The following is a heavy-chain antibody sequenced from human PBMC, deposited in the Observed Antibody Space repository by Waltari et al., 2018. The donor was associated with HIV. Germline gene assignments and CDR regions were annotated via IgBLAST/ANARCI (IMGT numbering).Heavy chain of an antibody. CDR2: INTGGGS. Sequence: QLQQWAAGLLRPAETLSLTCAVDSWSVSRTFWTWVRQPPGKGLELLGEINTGGGSNYNPSLKNRVTLSVDAAKNQFSLKLTSVTATDTALYDCAKLNITASGTKFESWGQGTLVTVSS. CDR3: AKLNITASGTKFES. V-gene: IGHV4-34*02. J-gene: IGHJ4*02. CDR1: SWSVSRTF. D-gene: IGHD3-9*01.